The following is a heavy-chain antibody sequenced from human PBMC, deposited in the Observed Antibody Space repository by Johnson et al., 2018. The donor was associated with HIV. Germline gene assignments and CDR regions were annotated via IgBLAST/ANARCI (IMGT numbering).Heavy chain of an antibody. Sequence: QVQLVESGGGVVQPGRSLRLSCAASGFTFSSYAMHWVRQAPGKGLEWVAVISYDGSIKYYADSVKGRFTISRDNSKNTLYLQMNSLRAEDTAVYYCAKPGCILATIGCDAFDIWGQGTMVTVSS. J-gene: IGHJ3*02. CDR3: AKPGCILATIGCDAFDI. D-gene: IGHD5-12*01. V-gene: IGHV3-30-3*02. CDR2: ISYDGSIK. CDR1: GFTFSSYA.